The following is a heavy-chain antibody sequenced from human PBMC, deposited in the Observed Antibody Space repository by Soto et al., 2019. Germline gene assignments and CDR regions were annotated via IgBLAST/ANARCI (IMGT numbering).Heavy chain of an antibody. CDR2: ISAYNGDT. CDR1: GYTFTNYG. D-gene: IGHD2-15*01. V-gene: IGHV1-18*04. Sequence: ASVKVSCKTSGYTFTNYGITWVRQAPGQGLKWMGWISAYNGDTNYAQKFQSRVIMTTDTSTTTAYMELRSLRSDDTAVYYCARGPAGGLRGGVSYWGQGTLVTVSS. J-gene: IGHJ4*02. CDR3: ARGPAGGLRGGVSY.